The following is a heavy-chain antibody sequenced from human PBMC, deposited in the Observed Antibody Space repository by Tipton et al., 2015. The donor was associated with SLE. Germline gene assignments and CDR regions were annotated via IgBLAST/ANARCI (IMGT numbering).Heavy chain of an antibody. CDR3: AKDFLVIDFDPGAFDL. CDR2: VRFDGSDT. V-gene: IGHV3-30*02. Sequence: SLRLSCAASGFTFSSYWMHWVRQAPGEGLEWVAFVRFDGSDTYYGDSVKGRFTISRDNAKNTLYLEMNSLRPEDTAVYYCAKDFLVIDFDPGAFDLWGQGAVVSVSS. J-gene: IGHJ3*01. CDR1: GFTFSSYW. D-gene: IGHD3-3*01.